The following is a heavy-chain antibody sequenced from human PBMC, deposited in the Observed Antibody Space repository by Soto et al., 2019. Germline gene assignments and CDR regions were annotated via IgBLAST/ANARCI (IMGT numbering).Heavy chain of an antibody. CDR3: AAGPYSSSWSPWFDP. Sequence: SVKVSCKASGFTFTSSAVQWVRQARGQRLEWVGWIVVGSGNTNYAQKFQERVTITRDMSTSTAYMELSSLRSEDTAVYYCAAGPYSSSWSPWFDPWGQGTLVTVSS. CDR1: GFTFTSSA. D-gene: IGHD6-13*01. V-gene: IGHV1-58*01. CDR2: IVVGSGNT. J-gene: IGHJ5*02.